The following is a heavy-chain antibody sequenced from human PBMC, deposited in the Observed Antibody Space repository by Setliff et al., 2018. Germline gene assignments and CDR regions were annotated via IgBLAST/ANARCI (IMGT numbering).Heavy chain of an antibody. V-gene: IGHV4-39*01. Sequence: PSETLSLTCNVSGGSINSRSYYWGWIRQPPGKGLEWIAMISYGGNTDYNPSLKRRVTISVDTSNDQFSLNLNSVTAADTAVYFCARRADYSRSWSYYFDCWGQGTLVTVSS. CDR2: ISYGGNT. J-gene: IGHJ4*02. CDR3: ARRADYSRSWSYYFDC. D-gene: IGHD6-13*01. CDR1: GGSINSRSYY.